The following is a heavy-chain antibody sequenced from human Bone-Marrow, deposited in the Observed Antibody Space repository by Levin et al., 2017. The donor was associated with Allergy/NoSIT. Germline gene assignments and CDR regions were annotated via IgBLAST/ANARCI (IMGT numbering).Heavy chain of an antibody. CDR1: NLTFITST. CDR3: ARSLRFSNTCPPCAGAIDS. V-gene: IGHV3-21*06. Sequence: NSGGSLRLSCAASNLTFITSTMNWVRQAPGKGLEWVASISGGSTYIYYSDSVKGRFSVSRDNARNLVFLQLNSLGADDTAVYYCARSLRFSNTCPPCAGAIDSWGQGTLVTVSS. D-gene: IGHD3-10*02. CDR2: ISGGSTYI. J-gene: IGHJ4*02.